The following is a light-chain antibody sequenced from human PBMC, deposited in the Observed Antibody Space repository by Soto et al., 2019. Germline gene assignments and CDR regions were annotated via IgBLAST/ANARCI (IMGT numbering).Light chain of an antibody. J-gene: IGLJ2*01. Sequence: HSALTQPASVSGSPGQSITISCTGTSSDVGGYNYVSWYQQHPGKAPKLMIYDVSNRPSGVSNRFSGSKSGNTASLTISGLQAEDEADYYSSSYTSSSTLVFGGGTKLTVL. V-gene: IGLV2-14*01. CDR3: SSYTSSSTLV. CDR1: SSDVGGYNY. CDR2: DVS.